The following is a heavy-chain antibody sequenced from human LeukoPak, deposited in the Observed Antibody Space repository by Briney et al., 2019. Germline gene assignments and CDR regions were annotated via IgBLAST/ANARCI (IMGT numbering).Heavy chain of an antibody. Sequence: SETLSLTCTVSGGSISSYYWSWIRQPPGKGLEWIGYISYSGTTNYNPSLKSRVTISVDTSKNQFSLKLSSVTAADTAVYYCARAPRFLEWYPFDYWGQGTLVTVSS. J-gene: IGHJ4*02. V-gene: IGHV4-59*12. CDR1: GGSISSYY. D-gene: IGHD3-3*01. CDR2: ISYSGTT. CDR3: ARAPRFLEWYPFDY.